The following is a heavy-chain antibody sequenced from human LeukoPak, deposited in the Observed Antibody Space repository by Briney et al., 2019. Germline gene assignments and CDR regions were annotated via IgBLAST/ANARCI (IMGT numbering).Heavy chain of an antibody. CDR1: GFTFSSYA. Sequence: AGGSLRLSCAASGFTFSSYAMHWVRQAPGKGLEYVSAISSNGGSTYYANSVKGRFTISRDNSKNTLYLQTGSLRAEDMAVYYCARARGDILTGYLSDYWGQGTLVTVSS. CDR3: ARARGDILTGYLSDY. V-gene: IGHV3-64*01. CDR2: ISSNGGST. D-gene: IGHD3-9*01. J-gene: IGHJ4*02.